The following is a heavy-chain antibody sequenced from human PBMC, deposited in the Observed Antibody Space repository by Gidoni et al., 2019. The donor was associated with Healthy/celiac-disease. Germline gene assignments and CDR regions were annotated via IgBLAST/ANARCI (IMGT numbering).Heavy chain of an antibody. CDR3: AGVSSGWYNYFDY. CDR2: IYYSGST. J-gene: IGHJ4*02. D-gene: IGHD6-19*01. Sequence: QLQLQESGPGLVKPSETLSLTCTVSGGSISSSSSYWGWIRPPPGKGLEWIGSIYYSGSTYYNPSLKSRVTISVDTSKNQFSLKLSSVTAADTAVYYCAGVSSGWYNYFDYWGQGTLVTVSS. CDR1: GGSISSSSSY. V-gene: IGHV4-39*01.